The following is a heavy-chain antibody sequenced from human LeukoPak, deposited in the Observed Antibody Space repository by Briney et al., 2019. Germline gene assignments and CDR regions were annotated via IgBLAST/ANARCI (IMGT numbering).Heavy chain of an antibody. CDR2: MNPNSGNT. Sequence: ASVKVSCKASGYTFTSYDINWVRQATGQGLEWMGWMNPNSGNTGYAQKFQGRVTMTRNTSISTAYMELSSLRSEDTAVYYCARLVNHYRGCHGGCYWGQGTLVTVSS. V-gene: IGHV1-8*01. D-gene: IGHD3-9*01. CDR3: ARLVNHYRGCHGGCY. CDR1: GYTFTSYD. J-gene: IGHJ4*02.